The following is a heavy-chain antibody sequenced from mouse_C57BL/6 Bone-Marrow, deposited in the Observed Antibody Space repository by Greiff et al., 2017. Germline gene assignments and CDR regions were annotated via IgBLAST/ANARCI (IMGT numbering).Heavy chain of an antibody. D-gene: IGHD1-1*01. Sequence: EVQLQQSGPELVKPGASVKISCKASGYTFTDYYMNWVKQSPGKSLEWIGDINPNNGGTSYNQKVKGKATFTVYKSSSPAYMELPSLTSEDSAVDCCAALRRYFDVWGTGTTVTVSS. V-gene: IGHV1-26*01. CDR1: GYTFTDYY. J-gene: IGHJ1*03. CDR2: INPNNGGT. CDR3: AALRRYFDV.